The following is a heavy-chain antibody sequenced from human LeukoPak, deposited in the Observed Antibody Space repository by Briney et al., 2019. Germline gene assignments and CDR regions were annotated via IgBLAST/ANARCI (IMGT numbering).Heavy chain of an antibody. D-gene: IGHD3-9*01. CDR1: GGSFSGDY. V-gene: IGHV4-34*01. J-gene: IGHJ4*02. CDR3: ARADYDILTGYYENEYYFDY. CDR2: INHSGSA. Sequence: SETLSLTCGVYGGSFSGDYWSWVRQPPGKGLEWIGEINHSGSASYNPSLKSRVTISVDTSKNQFSLKLSSVTAADTAVYYCARADYDILTGYYENEYYFDYWGQGTLVTVSS.